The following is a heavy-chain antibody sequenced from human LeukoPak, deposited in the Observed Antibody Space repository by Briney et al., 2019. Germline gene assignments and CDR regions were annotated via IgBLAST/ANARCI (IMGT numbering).Heavy chain of an antibody. J-gene: IGHJ3*02. CDR2: INSDGSST. Sequence: GGSLRLSCAASGFTFTGYWMHWVRQAPGKGLVWVSRINSDGSSTSYADSVKGRFTISRDNTKNTLYLQMNSLRAEDTAVYYCVRGGSYSTNPFDIWGQGTMVTVSS. V-gene: IGHV3-74*01. CDR3: VRGGSYSTNPFDI. D-gene: IGHD1-26*01. CDR1: GFTFTGYW.